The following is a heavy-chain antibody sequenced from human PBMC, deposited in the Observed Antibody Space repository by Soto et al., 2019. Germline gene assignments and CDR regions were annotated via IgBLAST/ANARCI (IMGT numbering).Heavy chain of an antibody. V-gene: IGHV3-21*01. Sequence: GGSLRLSCAASGFTFSSYSMNWVRQAPGKGLEWVSSISSSSSYIYYADSVKGRFTISRDNAKNSLYLQMNSLRAEDTAVYYCARDGIFGVVIDYWGQGTLVTVSS. D-gene: IGHD3-3*01. CDR2: ISSSSSYI. CDR1: GFTFSSYS. J-gene: IGHJ4*02. CDR3: ARDGIFGVVIDY.